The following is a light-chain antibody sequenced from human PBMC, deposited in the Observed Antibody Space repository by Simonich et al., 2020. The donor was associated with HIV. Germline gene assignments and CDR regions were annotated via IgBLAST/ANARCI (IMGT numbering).Light chain of an antibody. Sequence: DIQMTQSPSSLSASVGDRVTITCRASQGISNYLARYQQKPGKVPKLLIYDAYTLQSGVPSRFSGSGSGTYFTLTISGLQPEDFAIYYCQQSYTTPYTFGQGTKLEIK. V-gene: IGKV1-27*01. CDR2: DAY. CDR3: QQSYTTPYT. J-gene: IGKJ2*01. CDR1: QGISNY.